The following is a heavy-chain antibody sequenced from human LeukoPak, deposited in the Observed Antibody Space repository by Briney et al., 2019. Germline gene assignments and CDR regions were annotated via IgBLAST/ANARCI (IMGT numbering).Heavy chain of an antibody. CDR1: GFTFSSYA. V-gene: IGHV3-23*01. Sequence: GGSLRLSCAASGFTFSSYAMSWVRQAPGKGLEWVSAISASGGSSYNADPVKGRFTISRDNSKNTLDLQMNSLRADDTAVYYCAKHGEAYGDSRTDYWGQGTLVTVSS. D-gene: IGHD4-17*01. J-gene: IGHJ4*02. CDR2: ISASGGSS. CDR3: AKHGEAYGDSRTDY.